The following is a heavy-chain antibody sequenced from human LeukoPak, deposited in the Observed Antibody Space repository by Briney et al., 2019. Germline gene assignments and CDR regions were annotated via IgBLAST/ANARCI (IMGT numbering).Heavy chain of an antibody. CDR2: IYYSGST. Sequence: SETLSLNCTVSGGSISSSSYYWAWIRQPPGKGLEWIGSIYYSGSTYSNPSLKSRVTISADTSKNHFSLKLNSVTAADTAVYYCARRLKTAVAEYYFDYWGQGTLVTVSS. D-gene: IGHD6-19*01. J-gene: IGHJ4*02. CDR1: GGSISSSSYY. CDR3: ARRLKTAVAEYYFDY. V-gene: IGHV4-39*02.